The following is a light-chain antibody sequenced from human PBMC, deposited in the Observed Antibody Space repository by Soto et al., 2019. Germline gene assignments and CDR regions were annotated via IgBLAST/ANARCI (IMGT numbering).Light chain of an antibody. CDR1: SSDIGAYIY. V-gene: IGLV2-8*01. J-gene: IGLJ1*01. CDR2: EVS. Sequence: QSVLTQPPSASGSPGQSVTISCTGTSSDIGAYIYVSWYQQHPGKAPKLMISEVSRRPSGVPERFSGSKSGNTASLTVSGLQADDEAHYYCSSYAGSNNFVFGPGTKLTVL. CDR3: SSYAGSNNFV.